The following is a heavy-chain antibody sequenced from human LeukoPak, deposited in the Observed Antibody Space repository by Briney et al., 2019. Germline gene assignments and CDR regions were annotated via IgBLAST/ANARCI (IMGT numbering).Heavy chain of an antibody. J-gene: IGHJ4*02. V-gene: IGHV4-34*01. CDR3: ARGIAARLDY. CDR1: GGSFSGYY. CDR2: INHSGST. Sequence: SETLSLTCAVYGGSFSGYYWSWIRQPPGKGLEWIGEINHSGSTNYNPSFKSRVTISVDTSKNQFSLKLSSVTAADTAVYYCARGIAARLDYWGQGTLVTVSS. D-gene: IGHD6-6*01.